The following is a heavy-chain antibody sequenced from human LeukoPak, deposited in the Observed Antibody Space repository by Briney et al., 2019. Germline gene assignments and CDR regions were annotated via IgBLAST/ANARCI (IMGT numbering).Heavy chain of an antibody. CDR2: ISWNSGSI. D-gene: IGHD2-2*01. CDR1: GFTFDDYA. V-gene: IGHV3-9*03. J-gene: IGHJ4*02. Sequence: TEGSLRLSCAASGFTFDDYAMHWVRQAPGKGLEWVSGISWNSGSIGYADSVKGRFTISRDNAKNSLYLQMNSLRAEDMALYYCAKGSYCSSTSCYFDYWGQGTLVTVSS. CDR3: AKGSYCSSTSCYFDY.